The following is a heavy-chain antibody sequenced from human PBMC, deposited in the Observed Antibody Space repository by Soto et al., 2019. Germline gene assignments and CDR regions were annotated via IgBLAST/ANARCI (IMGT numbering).Heavy chain of an antibody. CDR3: ARFPFSTSSWSKPRYFDS. V-gene: IGHV4-34*01. CDR1: SGSFSGYY. J-gene: IGHJ4*02. CDR2: ITHRGFT. D-gene: IGHD6-13*01. Sequence: QVQLQQWGAGLLKPSETLSLTCAVYSGSFSGYYWSWIRQSPGKGLEWIGEITHRGFTNYNPSLKTRVTSSADTPKNHFSLNLTSVTAADTAVYYCARFPFSTSSWSKPRYFDSWGQGTLVTVAS.